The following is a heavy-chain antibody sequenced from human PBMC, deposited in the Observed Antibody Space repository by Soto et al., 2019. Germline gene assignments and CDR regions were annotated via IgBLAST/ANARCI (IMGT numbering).Heavy chain of an antibody. CDR1: GGSISSYY. CDR2: IYYSGST. CDR3: ARDLEYCSSTSCYTV. J-gene: IGHJ3*01. D-gene: IGHD2-2*02. V-gene: IGHV4-59*01. Sequence: SETLSLTCTVSGGSISSYYWSWIRQPPGKGLEWIGYIYYSGSTNYNPSLKSRVTISVDTSKNQFSLKLSSVTAADTTVYYCARDLEYCSSTSCYTVWGQGTMVTVSS.